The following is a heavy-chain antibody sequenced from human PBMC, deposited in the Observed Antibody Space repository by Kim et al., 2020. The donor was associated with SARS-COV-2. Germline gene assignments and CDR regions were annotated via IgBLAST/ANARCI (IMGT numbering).Heavy chain of an antibody. CDR1: GFTFSNHA. Sequence: GGSLRLSCAASGFTFSNHAMHGVRQAPGKGLEWVALISYDGSHILYPDSVKGRFIIARDNTKSALSLLMNSLRPDDTAVYYCVAEIGGRSFDHWGQGTLVTVSS. J-gene: IGHJ4*02. CDR3: VAEIGGRSFDH. D-gene: IGHD2-15*01. V-gene: IGHV3-30*04. CDR2: ISYDGSHI.